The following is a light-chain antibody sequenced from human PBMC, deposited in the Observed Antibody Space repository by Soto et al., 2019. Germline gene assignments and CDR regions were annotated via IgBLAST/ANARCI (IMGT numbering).Light chain of an antibody. CDR2: GAS. J-gene: IGKJ3*01. CDR3: QQYHDRPPIT. CDR1: QTVSDD. V-gene: IGKV3-15*01. Sequence: EIVMTQSPATLFVSPGERATLSCRASQTVSDDLAWYQQKPGQAPRLLIYGASTRATDIPARFSGGGSGTEFTLTISSLQSEYSAIYYCQQYHDRPPITFGPGTKVNI.